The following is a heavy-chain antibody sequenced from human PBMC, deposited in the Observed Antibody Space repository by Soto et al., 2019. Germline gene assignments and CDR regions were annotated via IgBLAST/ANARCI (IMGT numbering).Heavy chain of an antibody. J-gene: IGHJ4*02. CDR1: GYTFTSYG. CDR2: ISAYNGNK. D-gene: IGHD2-2*01. Sequence: QVKLVQSGAEVKKPGASVKVSCKASGYTFTSYGISWVRQAPGQGREWMGWISAYNGNKNYTQKLQGRVTITTDPSTRKGYMELRSLRSEDTAVYYCARDDCMSTSCYVRRIDYWGQGTQVTV. V-gene: IGHV1-18*01. CDR3: ARDDCMSTSCYVRRIDY.